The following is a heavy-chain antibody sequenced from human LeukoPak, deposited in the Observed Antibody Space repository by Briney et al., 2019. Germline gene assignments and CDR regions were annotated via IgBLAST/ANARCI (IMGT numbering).Heavy chain of an antibody. CDR3: ARHGDTAMVTDGVDY. J-gene: IGHJ4*02. CDR2: IFPGDSDT. D-gene: IGHD5-18*01. CDR1: GYSFTSYW. Sequence: GESLKISCKGSGYSFTSYWIGWVRQMPGKGLEWMGIIFPGDSDTRYSPSFQGQVTISADKSISTAYLQWSSLKASDTAMYYCARHGDTAMVTDGVDYWGQGTLVTVSS. V-gene: IGHV5-51*01.